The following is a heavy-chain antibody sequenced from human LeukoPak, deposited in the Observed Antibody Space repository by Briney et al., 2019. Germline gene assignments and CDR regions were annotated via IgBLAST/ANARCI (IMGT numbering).Heavy chain of an antibody. Sequence: GGSLRLSCAASGFTFSSNEMKWVRQAPGKGLEWVSYISSSGSTIYYADSVKGRFTISRDNAKNSLYLQMNSLRAEDTAVYYCARDLRGVGRLGVYWGQGTLVTASS. V-gene: IGHV3-48*03. J-gene: IGHJ4*02. CDR2: ISSSGSTI. CDR1: GFTFSSNE. D-gene: IGHD3-16*01. CDR3: ARDLRGVGRLGVY.